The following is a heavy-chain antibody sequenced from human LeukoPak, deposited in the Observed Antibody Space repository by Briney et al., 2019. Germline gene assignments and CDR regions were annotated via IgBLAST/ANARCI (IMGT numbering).Heavy chain of an antibody. D-gene: IGHD4-17*01. Sequence: ASVKVSCKASGYTFTSYAIHWVRQAPGQRLEWMGWINAGNGNTKYSQRIQDRIIITRDTAANTAYMELSSLRSEDTAVYYCAEGYGDYPDYGMDVWGQGTTVTVSS. V-gene: IGHV1-3*01. J-gene: IGHJ6*02. CDR3: AEGYGDYPDYGMDV. CDR2: INAGNGNT. CDR1: GYTFTSYA.